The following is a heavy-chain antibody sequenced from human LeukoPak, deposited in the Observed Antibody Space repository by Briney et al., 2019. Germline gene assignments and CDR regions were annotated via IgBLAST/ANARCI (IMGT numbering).Heavy chain of an antibody. CDR1: GYTFTDYK. CDR3: ARDLLGGGYSGYTSYYFDY. J-gene: IGHJ4*02. D-gene: IGHD5-12*01. V-gene: IGHV1-2*02. Sequence: GASVKVSCKASGYTFTDYKIHWVRQAPGQGLEWMGWINPNSGGANYTQKLQGRVTMTTDTPTNTAYMELRSLRSDDTAVYYCARDLLGGGYSGYTSYYFDYWGQGTLVTVSS. CDR2: INPNSGGA.